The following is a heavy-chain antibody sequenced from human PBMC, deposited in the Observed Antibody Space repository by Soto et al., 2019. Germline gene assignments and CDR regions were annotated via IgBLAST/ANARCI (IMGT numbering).Heavy chain of an antibody. CDR3: ARDPPPHTETTKN. D-gene: IGHD4-4*01. V-gene: IGHV1-69*13. CDR1: GGTFSSYA. Sequence: SVKVSCKASGGTFSSYAISWVRQAPGQGLEWMGGIIPIFGTANYAQKFQGRVTITADESTSTAYMELSSLRSEDTAVYYCARDPPPHTETTKNWGRETLVTVSS. CDR2: IIPIFGTA. J-gene: IGHJ4*02.